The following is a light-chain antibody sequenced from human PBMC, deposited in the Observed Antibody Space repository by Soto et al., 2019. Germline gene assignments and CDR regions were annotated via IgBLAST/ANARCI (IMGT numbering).Light chain of an antibody. CDR2: GPS. CDR1: QNIGSN. CDR3: QHYNEWPPAVT. V-gene: IGKV3-15*01. J-gene: IGKJ3*01. Sequence: EIVMTQSPGTLSVSPGERATLSCRASQNIGSNLAWYHQKPDQAPRLLFYGPSTRATGIPARFSGGGSATESTLTIRSRLSEEFGVYYCQHYNEWPPAVTFGPATKVDL.